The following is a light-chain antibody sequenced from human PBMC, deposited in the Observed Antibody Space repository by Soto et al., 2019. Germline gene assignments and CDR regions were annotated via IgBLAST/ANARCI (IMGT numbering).Light chain of an antibody. CDR1: QSVSSN. CDR2: GAS. CDR3: QQYNNWPPWT. J-gene: IGKJ1*01. V-gene: IGKV3-15*01. Sequence: VMTQTPATLSVSPGERATLSCRASQSVSSNLAWYQQKPGQAPRLLIYGASTRATGIPARFSGSGSGTEFTLTISSLQSEDFAVYYCQQYNNWPPWTFGQGTKVDIK.